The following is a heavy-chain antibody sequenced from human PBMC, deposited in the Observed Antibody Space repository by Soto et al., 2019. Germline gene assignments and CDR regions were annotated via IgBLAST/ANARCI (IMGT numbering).Heavy chain of an antibody. V-gene: IGHV1-18*01. J-gene: IGHJ6*03. Sequence: QVQLVQSGAEVKKPGASVKVSCKASGYTFTSYGISWVRQAPGQGLEWMGWISAYNGNTNYAQKLQGRVTMTTDTTTSTAYMELISLRSDDTAVYYCARGVVVVVAATLSSYNNMNVRGKGTTVTVSS. CDR2: ISAYNGNT. CDR3: ARGVVVVVAATLSSYNNMNV. CDR1: GYTFTSYG. D-gene: IGHD2-15*01.